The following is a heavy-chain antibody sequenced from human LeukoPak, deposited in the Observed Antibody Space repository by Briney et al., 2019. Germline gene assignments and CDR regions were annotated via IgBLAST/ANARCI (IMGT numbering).Heavy chain of an antibody. V-gene: IGHV3-15*01. CDR1: GFSFMNAW. D-gene: IGHD2/OR15-2a*01. Sequence: GGSLRLSCAASGFSFMNAWMIWVRQAPGKGLEWVGRIKSNADGGTPDYAAPARGRFTISRDDSKNTLNLQMNSLKTEDTAVYYCTTFYHEYSPYWGRGTLVTVSS. CDR2: IKSNADGGTP. CDR3: TTFYHEYSPY. J-gene: IGHJ4*02.